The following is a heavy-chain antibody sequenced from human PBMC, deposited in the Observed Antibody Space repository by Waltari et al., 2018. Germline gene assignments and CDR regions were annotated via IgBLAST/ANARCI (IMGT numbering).Heavy chain of an antibody. J-gene: IGHJ6*03. CDR3: ARLPYYDFWSGYYEEYYYYMDV. CDR2: IIPILGIA. CDR1: GGTFSSYA. Sequence: QVQLVQSGAEVKKPGSSVKVSCKAAGGTFSSYAISWVRQAPGPGLAWMGGIIPILGIANDAQKFQGRVTITTDKSTSTAYMELSSLRSEDTAGYYCARLPYYDFWSGYYEEYYYYMDVWGKGTTVTVSS. D-gene: IGHD3-3*01. V-gene: IGHV1-69*10.